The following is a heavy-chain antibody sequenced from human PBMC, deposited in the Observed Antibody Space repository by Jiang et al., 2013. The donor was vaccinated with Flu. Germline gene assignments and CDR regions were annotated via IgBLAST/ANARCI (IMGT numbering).Heavy chain of an antibody. CDR1: GFTFSSYG. V-gene: IGHV3-30*03. J-gene: IGHJ4*02. CDR3: AREESVVGASWTRRGYFDY. D-gene: IGHD1-26*01. Sequence: GVVQPGRSLRLSCAASGFTFSSYGMHWVRQAPGKGLEWVAVISYDGSNKYYADSVKGRFTISRDNSKNTLYLQMNSLRAEDTAVYYCAREESVVGASWTRRGYFDYWGQGTLVTVSS. CDR2: ISYDGSNK.